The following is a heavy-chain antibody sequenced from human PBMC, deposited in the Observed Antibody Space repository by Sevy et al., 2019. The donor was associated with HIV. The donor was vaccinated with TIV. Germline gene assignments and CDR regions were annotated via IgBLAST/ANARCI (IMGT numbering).Heavy chain of an antibody. CDR3: TRGLATADTPEYYFDY. J-gene: IGHJ4*02. D-gene: IGHD5-12*01. CDR2: ITRNSYESYGGTA. V-gene: IGHV3-49*03. Sequence: GGSLRLSCTASGFTFDDYAMSWFRQAPGKGLEWVAFITRNSYESYGGTAEYAASVKDRFLISRDDSNSIAYLQMNSLKTEDTAVYYCTRGLATADTPEYYFDYWGQGTLVTVSS. CDR1: GFTFDDYA.